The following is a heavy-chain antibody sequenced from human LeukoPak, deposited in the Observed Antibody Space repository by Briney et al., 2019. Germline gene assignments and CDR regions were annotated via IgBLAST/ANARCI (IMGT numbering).Heavy chain of an antibody. J-gene: IGHJ4*02. CDR3: ARAARVKSRSSTSCPMPY. CDR1: GYTFTGYY. Sequence: ASVKVSCKASGYTFTGYYMHWVRQAPGQGLEWMGWINPNSGGTNYAQKFQGRVTMTRDTSISTAYMELSRLRSDDTAVYYCARAARVKSRSSTSCPMPYWGQGTLVTVSS. D-gene: IGHD2-2*01. CDR2: INPNSGGT. V-gene: IGHV1-2*02.